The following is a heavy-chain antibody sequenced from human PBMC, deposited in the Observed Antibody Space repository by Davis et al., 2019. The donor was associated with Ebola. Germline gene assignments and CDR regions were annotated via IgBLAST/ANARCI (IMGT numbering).Heavy chain of an antibody. CDR1: GYTFTTYD. V-gene: IGHV1-8*01. CDR2: MNPKSGNT. D-gene: IGHD1-20*01. CDR3: ARVGNWNDVGGIYFDY. J-gene: IGHJ4*02. Sequence: ASVKVSCKASGYTFTTYDINWVRQATGQGLEWMGWMNPKSGNTGYAQKFQGRVTMTRDTSISAAYMELSRLRSDDTAVYYCARVGNWNDVGGIYFDYWGQGTLVTVSS.